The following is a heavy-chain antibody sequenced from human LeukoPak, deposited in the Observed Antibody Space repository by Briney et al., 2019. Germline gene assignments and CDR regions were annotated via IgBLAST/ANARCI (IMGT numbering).Heavy chain of an antibody. V-gene: IGHV3-23*01. CDR2: ISGSGDST. J-gene: IGHJ4*02. CDR1: GFTFGTHA. Sequence: PGGSVSLPCAASGFTFGTHAMTWVRQAPGKGLEWVSSISGSGDSTYYADSVKGRFTISRDNSKNTLYLQMNSLRAEDTAVYYCAKSPGRYYGSGSYGYFDYWGQGSLVSVSS. CDR3: AKSPGRYYGSGSYGYFDY. D-gene: IGHD3-10*01.